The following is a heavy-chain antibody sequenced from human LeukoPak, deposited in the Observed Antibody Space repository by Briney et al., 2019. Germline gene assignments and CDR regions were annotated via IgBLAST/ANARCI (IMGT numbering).Heavy chain of an antibody. CDR1: GFTFRTYW. CDR2: IHAGGTT. D-gene: IGHD1-26*01. CDR3: ARVVYSGNYRVGESDY. V-gene: IGHV3-53*01. Sequence: PGGSLRLSCAASGFTFRTYWMTWVRQAPGKGLEWVSVIHAGGTTNYADSVKGRFTISRDNSKNTLYLQMNSLRAEDTAVYYCARVVYSGNYRVGESDYWGQGTLVTVSS. J-gene: IGHJ4*02.